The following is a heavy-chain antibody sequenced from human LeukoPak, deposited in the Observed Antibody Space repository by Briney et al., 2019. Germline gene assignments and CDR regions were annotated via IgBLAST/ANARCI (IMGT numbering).Heavy chain of an antibody. CDR2: SKNKNNAYST. CDR3: TRIFYYGSRGYYPDY. J-gene: IGHJ4*02. CDR1: GSTFSDHH. Sequence: GGSLRLSCAASGSTFSDHHMDWVRQPPGKGLEWIGRSKNKNNAYSTVYAASVKGRFTFSRDDPKNSLYLQMNSLKTEDTAVYYCTRIFYYGSRGYYPDYWGQGTLVTASS. V-gene: IGHV3-72*01. D-gene: IGHD3-22*01.